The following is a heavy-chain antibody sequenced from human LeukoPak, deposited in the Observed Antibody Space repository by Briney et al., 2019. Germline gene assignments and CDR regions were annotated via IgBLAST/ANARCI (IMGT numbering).Heavy chain of an antibody. CDR2: IYSGGST. Sequence: GGSLRLSCAASGFTFSSNYMSWVRQAPGKGLEWVSVIYSGGSTYYADSVKGRFTISRDNSKNTLYLQMNSLRAEDTAVYYCARDSHSYGMDVWGQGTTVTVSS. V-gene: IGHV3-66*01. CDR1: GFTFSSNY. J-gene: IGHJ6*02. CDR3: ARDSHSYGMDV.